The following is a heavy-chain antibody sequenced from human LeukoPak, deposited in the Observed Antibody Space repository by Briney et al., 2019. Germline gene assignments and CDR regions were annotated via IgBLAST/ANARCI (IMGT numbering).Heavy chain of an antibody. J-gene: IGHJ5*02. CDR3: ARHSICFDP. Sequence: PSETLSLTCTVSCGSIGSYYCSSIRQPPGKGLEWIGYISYSGGTNYNPSLKRRVTISVDTSKNQFSLKLTSVTDADTAVYYCARHSICFDPWGQGTLVTVSS. CDR1: CGSIGSYY. V-gene: IGHV4-59*08. CDR2: ISYSGGT.